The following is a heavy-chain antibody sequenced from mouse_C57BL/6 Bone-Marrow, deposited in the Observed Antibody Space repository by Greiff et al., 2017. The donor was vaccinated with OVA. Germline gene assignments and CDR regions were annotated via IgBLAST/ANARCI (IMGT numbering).Heavy chain of an antibody. V-gene: IGHV1-81*01. CDR3: ASYYYGSNLDYYAMDY. Sequence: QVQLQQSGAELARPGASVKLSCKASGYTFTSYGISWVKQRTGQGLEWIGEIYPRSGNTYYNEKFKGKATLTADKSSSTAYMELRSLTSEDSAVYYCASYYYGSNLDYYAMDYWGQGTSVTVSS. J-gene: IGHJ4*01. D-gene: IGHD1-1*01. CDR1: GYTFTSYG. CDR2: IYPRSGNT.